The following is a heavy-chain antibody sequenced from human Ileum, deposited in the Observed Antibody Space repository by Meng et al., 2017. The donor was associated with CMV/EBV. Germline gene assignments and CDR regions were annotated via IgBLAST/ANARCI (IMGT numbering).Heavy chain of an antibody. Sequence: SGVTVDNYAMAWVRQAPGKGLEWVSSINGGGVSTFYADSVKGRFTISRDNSKNTVYLLMNSLRGDDTAVYYCAKSGVVGATTPFDYWGQGTLVTVSS. CDR3: AKSGVVGATTPFDY. D-gene: IGHD1-26*01. CDR1: GVTVDNYA. J-gene: IGHJ4*02. V-gene: IGHV3-23*01. CDR2: INGGGVST.